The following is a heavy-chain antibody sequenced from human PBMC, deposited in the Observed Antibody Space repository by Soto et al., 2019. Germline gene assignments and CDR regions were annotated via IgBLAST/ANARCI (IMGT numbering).Heavy chain of an antibody. CDR3: ARDYRIVVVPAAPGGSGYYGMDV. CDR2: ISSSSSYT. CDR1: GFTFSDYY. D-gene: IGHD2-2*01. Sequence: GGSLRLSCAASGFTFSDYYMSWIRQAPGKGLEWVSYISSSSSYTNYADSVKGRFTISRDNAKNSLYLQMNSLRAEDTAVYYCARDYRIVVVPAAPGGSGYYGMDVWGQGTTVTVSS. J-gene: IGHJ6*02. V-gene: IGHV3-11*05.